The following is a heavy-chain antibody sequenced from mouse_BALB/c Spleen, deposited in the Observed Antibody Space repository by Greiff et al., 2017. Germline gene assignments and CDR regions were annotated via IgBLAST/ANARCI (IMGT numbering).Heavy chain of an antibody. D-gene: IGHD2-4*01. CDR2: ISSGGST. V-gene: IGHV5-6-5*01. Sequence: EVHLVESGGGLVKPGGSLKLSCAASGFTFSSYAMSWVRQTPEKRLEWVASISSGGSTYYPDSVKGRFTISRDNARNILYLQMSSLRSEDTAMYYCAREPSLIATGFAYWGQGTLVTVSA. CDR3: AREPSLIATGFAY. CDR1: GFTFSSYA. J-gene: IGHJ3*01.